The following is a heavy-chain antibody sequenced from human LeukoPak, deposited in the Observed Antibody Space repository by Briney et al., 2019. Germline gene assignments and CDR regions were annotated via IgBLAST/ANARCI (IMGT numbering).Heavy chain of an antibody. J-gene: IGHJ4*02. D-gene: IGHD2-2*01. CDR2: IIPILGIA. CDR1: GGTFSSYA. V-gene: IGHV1-69*04. CDR3: AKDLRLDDIVVVPAADY. Sequence: GASVKVSCKASGGTFSSYAISWVRQAPGQGLEWMGRIIPILGIANYAQKFQGRVTITADKSTSTAYMELSSLRSEDTAVYYCAKDLRLDDIVVVPAADYWGQGTLVTVSS.